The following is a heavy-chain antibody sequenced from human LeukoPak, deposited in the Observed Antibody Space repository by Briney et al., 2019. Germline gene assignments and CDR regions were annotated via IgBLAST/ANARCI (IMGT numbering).Heavy chain of an antibody. CDR3: ARKWWENWFDS. J-gene: IGHJ5*01. CDR2: ISGNTGAT. Sequence: GGSLRLSCAASGFTFSSYGMHWVRQAPGKGLDWVSAISGNTGATYYADSVKGRFTISRDNSKNTLYLQMNSLRAEDTAVYYCARKWWENWFDSWGQGALVTVSS. CDR1: GFTFSSYG. V-gene: IGHV3-23*01. D-gene: IGHD2-15*01.